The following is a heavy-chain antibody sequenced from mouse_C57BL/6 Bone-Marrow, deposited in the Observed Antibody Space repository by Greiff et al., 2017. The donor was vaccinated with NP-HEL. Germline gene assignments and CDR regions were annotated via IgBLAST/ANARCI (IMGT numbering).Heavy chain of an antibody. CDR2: IRNKANGYTT. Sequence: EVQGVESGGGLVQPGGSLSLSCAASGFTFTDYYMSWVRQPPGKALEWLGFIRNKANGYTTEYSASVKGRFTISRDNSQIILYLQMNALRAEDIATYYCARLGLYWYFDVWGTGTTVTVSS. V-gene: IGHV7-3*01. J-gene: IGHJ1*03. CDR1: GFTFTDYY. CDR3: ARLGLYWYFDV.